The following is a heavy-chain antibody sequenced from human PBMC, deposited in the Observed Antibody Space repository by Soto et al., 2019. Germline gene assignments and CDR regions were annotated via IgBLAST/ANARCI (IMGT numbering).Heavy chain of an antibody. J-gene: IGHJ4*02. V-gene: IGHV1-46*01. CDR1: GYTFTSYY. CDR2: INPSGGST. Sequence: GASVKVSCKASGYTFTSYYMHWVRQAPGQGLEWMGIINPSGGSTSYAQKFQGRVTMTRDTSTSTVYMELSSLRSEDTAVYYCARDSKVVGATTTTFHPLDYWGQRTLVTVSS. D-gene: IGHD1-26*01. CDR3: ARDSKVVGATTTTFHPLDY.